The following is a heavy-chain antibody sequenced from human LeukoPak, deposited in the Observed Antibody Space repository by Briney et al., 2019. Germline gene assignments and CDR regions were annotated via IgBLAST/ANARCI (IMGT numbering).Heavy chain of an antibody. CDR2: IYHSGST. Sequence: QTLSLTXXXXGGSISSGGYSWSWIRQPPGKGLEWIGYIYHSGSTYYNPSLKSRVTISVDRSKNQFSLKLSSVTAADTAVYYCARARYGGTYDWFDPWGQGSLVTVSP. J-gene: IGHJ5*02. D-gene: IGHD1-26*01. CDR1: GGSISSGGYS. V-gene: IGHV4-30-2*01. CDR3: ARARYGGTYDWFDP.